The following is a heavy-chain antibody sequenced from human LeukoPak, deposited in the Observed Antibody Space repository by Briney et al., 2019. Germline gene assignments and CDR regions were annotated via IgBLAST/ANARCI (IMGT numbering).Heavy chain of an antibody. CDR1: GGSISSSSYY. V-gene: IGHV4-39*01. CDR2: IYYSGST. D-gene: IGHD6-19*01. CDR3: ASKAVAGTFSRFDH. J-gene: IGHJ5*02. Sequence: SETLSLPCTVSGGSISSSSYYWGWIRQPPGKGLEWIGCIYYSGSTYYNPSLKSRVPISVDTTKNQFSLKLSSVTAADTAVYYCASKAVAGTFSRFDHWGQGTLVTVSS.